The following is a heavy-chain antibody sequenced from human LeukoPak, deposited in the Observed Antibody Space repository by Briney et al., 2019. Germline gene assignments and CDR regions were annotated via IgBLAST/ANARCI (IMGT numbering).Heavy chain of an antibody. Sequence: GGSLRLSCAASGFTFSSYSMNWVRQAPGKGLEWVSSISSSSSYIYYADSVKGQFTISRDNAKNSLYLQMNSLRAEDTAVYYCARDRPFSGYDLAYYYGMDVWGQGTTVTVSS. V-gene: IGHV3-21*01. CDR2: ISSSSSYI. CDR3: ARDRPFSGYDLAYYYGMDV. J-gene: IGHJ6*02. CDR1: GFTFSSYS. D-gene: IGHD5-12*01.